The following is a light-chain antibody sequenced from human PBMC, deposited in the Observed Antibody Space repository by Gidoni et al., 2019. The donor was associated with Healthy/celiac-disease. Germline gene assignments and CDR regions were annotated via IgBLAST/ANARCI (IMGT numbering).Light chain of an antibody. V-gene: IGLV1-40*01. J-gene: IGLJ2*01. CDR1: SSNIGAGYD. CDR3: QSYDSSLSGSVV. CDR2: GNS. Sequence: VLPQPPSVSGAPGQRVTISCTGSSSNIGAGYDVHWYQQLPGTAPKLLIYGNSNRPSGVPDRFSGSKSGTSASLAITGLQAEDEADYYCQSYDSSLSGSVVFGGGTKLTVL.